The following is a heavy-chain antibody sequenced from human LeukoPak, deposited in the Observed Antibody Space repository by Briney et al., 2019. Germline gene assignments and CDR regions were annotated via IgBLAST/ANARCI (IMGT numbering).Heavy chain of an antibody. CDR2: ISYDGSNK. CDR1: GFTFNNYA. J-gene: IGHJ4*02. CDR3: ARDQGSSWYLYSFDY. Sequence: RGSLRLSCAASGFTFNNYAMHWGRQTPGKGLEWVAVISYDGSNKYNADSVKGRFTISRDNSKNTLYLQMNSLRAEDAAVYYCARDQGSSWYLYSFDYWGRGTLVTVSS. D-gene: IGHD6-13*01. V-gene: IGHV3-30*04.